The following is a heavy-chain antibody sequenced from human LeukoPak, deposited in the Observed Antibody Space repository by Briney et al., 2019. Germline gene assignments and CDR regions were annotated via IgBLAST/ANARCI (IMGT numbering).Heavy chain of an antibody. J-gene: IGHJ4*02. CDR2: VSSGNSAM. Sequence: GGSLRLSCAVSGFTFSSYDMNWVRQAPGKGLEWVSYVSSGNSAMYCADSVKGRFSISRDNAKNSLYLQMNSLRAEDTAVYYCARAFDIRGQGTLVTVSS. CDR3: ARAFDI. V-gene: IGHV3-48*04. CDR1: GFTFSSYD.